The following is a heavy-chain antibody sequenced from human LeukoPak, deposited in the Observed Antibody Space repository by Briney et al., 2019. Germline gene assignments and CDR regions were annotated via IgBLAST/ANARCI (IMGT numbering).Heavy chain of an antibody. V-gene: IGHV4-59*01. D-gene: IGHD3-22*01. CDR1: GGSISSYY. J-gene: IGHJ5*02. CDR2: IYYSGST. Sequence: PSENLSLTCTVSGGSISSYYWSWIRQPPGKGLEWIGYIYYSGSTNYNPSLKSRVTISVDTSKNQFSLKLSSVTAADTAVYYCARDRYYYDSSGWNWFDPWGQGTLVTVSS. CDR3: ARDRYYYDSSGWNWFDP.